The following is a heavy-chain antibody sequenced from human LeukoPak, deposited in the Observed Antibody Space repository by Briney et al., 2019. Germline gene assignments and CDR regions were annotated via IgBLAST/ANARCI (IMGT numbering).Heavy chain of an antibody. V-gene: IGHV4-59*08. Sequence: SETLSLTCTVSGDSISGYYWSWIRQPPGKGLEWIGYIYYSGSTNYNPSLKSRVTISVDTSKNQFSLKLSSVTAADTAMYYCARRDGYDAFDIWGQGTMVTVSS. CDR2: IYYSGST. CDR3: ARRDGYDAFDI. CDR1: GDSISGYY. J-gene: IGHJ3*02. D-gene: IGHD5-18*01.